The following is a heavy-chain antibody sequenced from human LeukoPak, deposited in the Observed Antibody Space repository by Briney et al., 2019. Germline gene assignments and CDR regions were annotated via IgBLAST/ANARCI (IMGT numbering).Heavy chain of an antibody. CDR3: AKDPGTNGWSYFDY. Sequence: PGGSLRLSCVVSGFTFSSHGMHWVRQAPGKGLQWVAFIQQDGNKEYYVDSVKGRFTISRDNYKNTVYLEMNSLRAEDTAVYYCAKDPGTNGWSYFDYWGQGTLVTVSS. D-gene: IGHD6-19*01. CDR1: GFTFSSHG. CDR2: IQQDGNKE. V-gene: IGHV3-30*02. J-gene: IGHJ4*02.